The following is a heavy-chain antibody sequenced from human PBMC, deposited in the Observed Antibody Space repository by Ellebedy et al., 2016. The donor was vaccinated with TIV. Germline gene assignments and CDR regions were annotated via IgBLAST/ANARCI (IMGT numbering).Heavy chain of an antibody. V-gene: IGHV3-23*01. Sequence: GESLKISXAASGFAFNNFFMSWVRQAPGKGLEWVSAISGSGGSTYYADSVKGRFAISRDNSNNTLYLQMNSLRAEDTAVYYCAKGGGSCCFEVWGQGTLVTVSS. D-gene: IGHD2-15*01. CDR1: GFAFNNFF. CDR2: ISGSGGST. J-gene: IGHJ4*02. CDR3: AKGGGSCCFEV.